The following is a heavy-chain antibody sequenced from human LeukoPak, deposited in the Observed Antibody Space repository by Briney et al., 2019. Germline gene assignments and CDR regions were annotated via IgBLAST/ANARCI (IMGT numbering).Heavy chain of an antibody. CDR1: GFSFISYG. J-gene: IGHJ6*02. CDR3: ARDLDGYYYYGMDV. D-gene: IGHD1-1*01. CDR2: ISDDERRK. V-gene: IGHV3-30*03. Sequence: GGSLRLSCAASGFSFISYGMHWVRQAPGKGLEWVGVISDDERRKDYADSVKGRFTISRDNAKNSLYLQMNSLRAEDTAVYYCARDLDGYYYYGMDVWGQGTTVTVSS.